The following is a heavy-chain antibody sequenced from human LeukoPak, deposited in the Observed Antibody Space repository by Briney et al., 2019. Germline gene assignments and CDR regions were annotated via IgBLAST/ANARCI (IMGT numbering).Heavy chain of an antibody. D-gene: IGHD1-26*01. Sequence: GGSLRLSCAASGFTFTNYWMSWVRQAPGKGLEWVAHIKLDGSDKYYVDSMKGRFTISRDNAKNSLYLQMNSLRAEDTAVYYCARGGSYPDHWGQGTLVTVSS. CDR3: ARGGSYPDH. CDR1: GFTFTNYW. J-gene: IGHJ4*02. CDR2: IKLDGSDK. V-gene: IGHV3-7*01.